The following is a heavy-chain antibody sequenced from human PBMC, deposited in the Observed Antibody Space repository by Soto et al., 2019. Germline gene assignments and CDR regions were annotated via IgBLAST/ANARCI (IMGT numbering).Heavy chain of an antibody. J-gene: IGHJ6*02. CDR2: ISGSGGST. CDR3: AKDFSSWKYYYYGMDV. Sequence: EVQLLESGGGLVQPGGSLRLSCAASGFTFSSYAMNWVRQAPGKGLEWVSVISGSGGSTDYADSVKGRFTISRDNSKNTLYLQMNSLRAEDTAVYYCAKDFSSWKYYYYGMDVWGQGTTVTVSS. CDR1: GFTFSSYA. D-gene: IGHD6-13*01. V-gene: IGHV3-23*01.